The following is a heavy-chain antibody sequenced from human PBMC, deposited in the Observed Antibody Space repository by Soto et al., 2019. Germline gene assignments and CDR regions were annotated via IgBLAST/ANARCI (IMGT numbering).Heavy chain of an antibody. V-gene: IGHV3-7*05. D-gene: IGHD3-22*01. CDR3: ARAEDSSGYSTRLDLDY. Sequence: EVQLVESGGGLVQPGGSLRLSCAASGFTFSSYWMSWVRQAPGKGLEWVANIKQDGSEKYYVDSVKGRFTISRDNAKNSLYLQMNSLRAEDTAVYYCARAEDSSGYSTRLDLDYWGQGTLVTVSS. CDR1: GFTFSSYW. CDR2: IKQDGSEK. J-gene: IGHJ4*02.